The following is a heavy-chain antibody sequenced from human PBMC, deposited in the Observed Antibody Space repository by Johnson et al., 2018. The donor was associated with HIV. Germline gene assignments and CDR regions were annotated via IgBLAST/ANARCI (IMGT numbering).Heavy chain of an antibody. V-gene: IGHV3-30-3*01. D-gene: IGHD3-9*01. CDR1: GFTFSSYD. J-gene: IGHJ3*02. Sequence: VPLLESGGGVVQPGRSLRLSCAASGFTFSSYDMHWVRQAPGKGLEWVALISYDGSNKYYADSVKGRFTISRDNSKTTLYLQMNSLRAEDTAVYYCASVYYDILTGYYYDAFDIWGQGTMVTVSS. CDR3: ASVYYDILTGYYYDAFDI. CDR2: ISYDGSNK.